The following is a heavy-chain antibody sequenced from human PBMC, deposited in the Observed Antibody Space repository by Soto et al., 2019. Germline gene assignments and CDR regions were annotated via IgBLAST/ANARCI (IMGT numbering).Heavy chain of an antibody. Sequence: QVQLQESGPGLVKSSETLSLTCTVSGGSVSSEHYYWNWIRQPPGKGLEWIGYFYSTGSTNYNPSLDSRLTLSVDMSKTHFSLQWSSVTAADTAVYYCAGGTDGKKVAYWGQGTLVTVSS. CDR1: GGSVSSEHYY. J-gene: IGHJ4*02. V-gene: IGHV4-61*03. CDR3: AGGTDGKKVAY. D-gene: IGHD5-12*01. CDR2: FYSTGST.